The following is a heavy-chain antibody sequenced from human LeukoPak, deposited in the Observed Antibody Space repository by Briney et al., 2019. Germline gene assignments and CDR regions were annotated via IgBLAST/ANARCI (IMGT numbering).Heavy chain of an antibody. Sequence: RAGGSLRLSCAASGFSFSSSWMHWFRQGPGKGLVWVSRITSDGRTTIYADSVKGRFSISRDNSKNTLYLQMNSLRAEDTAVYYCARDRYYVPDYWGQGTLVAVSS. V-gene: IGHV3-74*01. CDR1: GFSFSSSW. CDR2: ITSDGRTT. CDR3: ARDRYYVPDY. D-gene: IGHD3-10*02. J-gene: IGHJ4*02.